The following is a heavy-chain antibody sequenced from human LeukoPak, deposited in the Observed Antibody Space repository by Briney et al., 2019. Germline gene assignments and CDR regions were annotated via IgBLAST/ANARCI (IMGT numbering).Heavy chain of an antibody. J-gene: IGHJ4*02. CDR1: GGSIRSSTDY. Sequence: SETLSLTCTVSGGSIRSSTDYWGWIRQPPGKELEWIGSIYYSGSTHYNPSLKSRVTISVDTSKNQFSVKLSSVTTADTAVYYCARSIRGYSSGWYYFDYWGQGTLITVSS. CDR2: IYYSGST. V-gene: IGHV4-39*07. CDR3: ARSIRGYSSGWYYFDY. D-gene: IGHD6-19*01.